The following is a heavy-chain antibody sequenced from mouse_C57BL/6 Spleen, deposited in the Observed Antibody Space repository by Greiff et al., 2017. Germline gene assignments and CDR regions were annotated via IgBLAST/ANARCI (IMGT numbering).Heavy chain of an antibody. V-gene: IGHV1-62-2*01. D-gene: IGHD2-5*01. Sequence: VQLQQSGAELVKPGASVKLSCKASGYTFTEYTIHWVKQRSGQGLEWIGWFYPGSGSIKYNEKFKDKATLTADKSSSTVYMELSRLTSEDSAVYFCAKNEDAYCSNLYAREYWGQGTSVPVSS. J-gene: IGHJ4*01. CDR1: GYTFTEYT. CDR3: AKNEDAYCSNLYAREY. CDR2: FYPGSGSI.